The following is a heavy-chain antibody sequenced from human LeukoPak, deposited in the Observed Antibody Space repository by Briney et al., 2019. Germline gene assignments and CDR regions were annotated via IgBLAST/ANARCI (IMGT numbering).Heavy chain of an antibody. CDR1: GYSFTTYW. V-gene: IGHV5-10-1*01. Sequence: GESLRISCKGSGYSFTTYWISWVRQMPGKGLEWMGRIDPSDSYTKYSPSFQGHVTISADKSISTAYLQWSSLKASDTAMYYRAGLGIYSSSCWGQGTLVSVSS. J-gene: IGHJ4*02. D-gene: IGHD6-13*01. CDR2: IDPSDSYT. CDR3: AGLGIYSSSC.